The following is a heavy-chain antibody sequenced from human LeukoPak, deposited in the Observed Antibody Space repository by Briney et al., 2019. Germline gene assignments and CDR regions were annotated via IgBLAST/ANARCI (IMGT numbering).Heavy chain of an antibody. CDR1: GGSISSGSYY. V-gene: IGHV4-61*02. J-gene: IGHJ4*02. Sequence: PSETLSLTCTVSGGSISSGSYYWSWIRQPAGKGLEWIGRIYTSGSTNYNPSLKSRVTISVDTSKNQFSLKLSSVTAADTAVYYCARGGGELWLFDYWGQGTLVTVSS. CDR2: IYTSGST. CDR3: ARGGGELWLFDY. D-gene: IGHD5-18*01.